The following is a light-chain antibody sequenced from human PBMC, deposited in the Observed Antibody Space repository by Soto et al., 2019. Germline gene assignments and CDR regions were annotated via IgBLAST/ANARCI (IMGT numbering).Light chain of an antibody. CDR2: KAS. CDR3: QQYTSYSRT. Sequence: DIQMTQSPSTLSASVGDSVTITCRASQSISSWLAWYQQKPGKAPKLLIYKASNLESGVPSRFSGSGSGTEFTLTISSLQPDDFATYYCQQYTSYSRTFGQGTKVEIK. J-gene: IGKJ1*01. CDR1: QSISSW. V-gene: IGKV1-5*03.